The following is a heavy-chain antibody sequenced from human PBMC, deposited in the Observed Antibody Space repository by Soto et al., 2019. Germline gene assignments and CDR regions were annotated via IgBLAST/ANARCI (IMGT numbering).Heavy chain of an antibody. D-gene: IGHD1-26*01. J-gene: IGHJ3*02. CDR3: AREASRGATPDAFDI. CDR2: ISSSSSYI. CDR1: GFTFSSYS. V-gene: IGHV3-21*01. Sequence: GGSLRLSCAASGFTFSSYSMNWVRQAPGKGLEWVSSISSSSSYIYYADSVKGRFTISRDNAKNSLYLQMNSLRAEDTAVYYCAREASRGATPDAFDIWGQGTMVTVSS.